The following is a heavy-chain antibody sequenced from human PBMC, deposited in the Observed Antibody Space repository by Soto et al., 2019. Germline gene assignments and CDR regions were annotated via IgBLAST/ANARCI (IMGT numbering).Heavy chain of an antibody. CDR3: AKYGSGSYGAYAFDI. D-gene: IGHD3-10*01. J-gene: IGHJ3*02. Sequence: LRLSCAASGFTFGSYWMSWVRQSPGKGLEWVANINQGGREKNYVDSVKGRFSISRDDAEKSHHLQMNSLRVEDTAVYYCAKYGSGSYGAYAFDIWGQGTMVTVSS. V-gene: IGHV3-7*01. CDR1: GFTFGSYW. CDR2: INQGGREK.